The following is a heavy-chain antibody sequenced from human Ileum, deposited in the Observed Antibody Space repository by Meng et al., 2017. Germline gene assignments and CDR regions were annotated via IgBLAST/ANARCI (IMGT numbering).Heavy chain of an antibody. CDR3: ATEQSEAPSGGGRYWWFAP. Sequence: ASVKVSCKASGSGYTFASHYMHWVRQAPGQGFEWMGMINPSGATPTYTQKFQDRVRLTKDTSTDTLYMELSSLTSEDTAVYYCATEQSEAPSGGGRYWWFAPWGQGTPVTVSS. CDR1: GSGYTFASHY. V-gene: IGHV1-46*01. J-gene: IGHJ5*01. D-gene: IGHD2-21*02. CDR2: INPSGATP.